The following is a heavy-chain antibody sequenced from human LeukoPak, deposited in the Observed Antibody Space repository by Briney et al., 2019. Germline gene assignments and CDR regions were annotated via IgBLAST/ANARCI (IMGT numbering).Heavy chain of an antibody. CDR1: GFTFSNAW. CDR3: TPSGTAVPYYFDY. Sequence: GGSLRLSCAASGFTFSNAWMSWVRQAPGKGLEWVGRIKSKTDGGTTDYAAPVKGRFTISRDDSKNTLYLQMNSLKTEDTAVYYRTPSGTAVPYYFDYWGQGTLVTVSS. D-gene: IGHD2-8*02. CDR2: IKSKTDGGTT. J-gene: IGHJ4*02. V-gene: IGHV3-15*01.